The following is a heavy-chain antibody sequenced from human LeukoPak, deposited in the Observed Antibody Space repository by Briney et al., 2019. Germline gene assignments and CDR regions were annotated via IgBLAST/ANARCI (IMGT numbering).Heavy chain of an antibody. V-gene: IGHV4-34*01. D-gene: IGHD2-15*01. Sequence: SETLSLTCAVYGGSFSGYYWSWIRQPPGKGLEWIGEINHSGSTNYNPSLKSRVTISVDTSKNQFSLKLSSVTAADTAVHYCARGPTLSQYCSGGSCYWASDAFDIWGQGTMVTVSS. CDR3: ARGPTLSQYCSGGSCYWASDAFDI. CDR2: INHSGST. J-gene: IGHJ3*02. CDR1: GGSFSGYY.